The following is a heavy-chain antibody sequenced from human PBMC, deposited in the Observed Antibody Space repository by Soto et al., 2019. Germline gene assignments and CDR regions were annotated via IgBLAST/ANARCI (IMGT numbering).Heavy chain of an antibody. D-gene: IGHD6-13*01. CDR2: ISGSGGST. CDR1: GFTFSSYA. V-gene: IGHV3-23*01. CDR3: AKDLWQQLTFNWFDP. Sequence: PVGSLRLSCAASGFTFSSYAMSWVRQAPGKGLEWVSAISGSGGSTYYADSVKGRFTISRDNSKNTLYLQMNSLRAEDTAVYYCAKDLWQQLTFNWFDPWGQGTLVTVSS. J-gene: IGHJ5*02.